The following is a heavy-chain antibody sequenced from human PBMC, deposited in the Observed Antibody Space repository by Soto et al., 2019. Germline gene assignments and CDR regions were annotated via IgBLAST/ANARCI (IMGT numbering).Heavy chain of an antibody. CDR2: IIPILGIA. J-gene: IGHJ4*02. CDR1: GGTFSRYT. CDR3: ATDATPPIGYIVGGTFDY. Sequence: GASVKVSCKASGGTFSRYTISWVRQAPGQRLEWMGRIIPILGIANYAQKFQGRVTITADKSTSTAYMELSSLRAEDTAVYYCATDATPPIGYIVGGTFDYWGQGTLVTVSS. V-gene: IGHV1-69*04. D-gene: IGHD1-26*01.